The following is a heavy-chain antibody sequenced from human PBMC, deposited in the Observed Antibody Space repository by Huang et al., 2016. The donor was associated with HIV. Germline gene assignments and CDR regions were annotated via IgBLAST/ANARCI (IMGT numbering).Heavy chain of an antibody. Sequence: QVQLVQSGTEVKKPGSSVKVSCKSSGGTFRTSAFSWVRQAPGQGLEWMGGISPLFNTTNYAQHCQGRVTIIADESTSTAYMELSSLRDDDTAVYYCARDEGGRYCSSISCYFVYWGQGTMVTVSS. V-gene: IGHV1-69*13. D-gene: IGHD2-2*01. J-gene: IGHJ4*02. CDR3: ARDEGGRYCSSISCYFVY. CDR2: ISPLFNTT. CDR1: GGTFRTSA.